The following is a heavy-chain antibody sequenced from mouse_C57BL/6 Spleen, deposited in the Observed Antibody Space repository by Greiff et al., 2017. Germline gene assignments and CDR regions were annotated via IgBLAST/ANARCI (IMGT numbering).Heavy chain of an antibody. CDR2: IIPNNGGT. CDR1: GYTFIDYY. J-gene: IGHJ3*01. CDR3: ARLGQRRAWFAY. D-gene: IGHD3-3*01. Sequence: VQLLQSGPELVKPGASVKISCKASGYTFIDYYMNWVNQSHGKSLEWIGDIIPNNGGTSYHQKFKGKATFTVDKSSSTAYMELRSLTSEDSAVYYCARLGQRRAWFAYWGQGTLVTVSA. V-gene: IGHV1-26*01.